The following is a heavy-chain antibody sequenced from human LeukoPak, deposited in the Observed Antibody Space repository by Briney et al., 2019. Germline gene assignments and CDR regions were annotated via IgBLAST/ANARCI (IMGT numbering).Heavy chain of an antibody. CDR3: ARRPYSSSWYYFDY. CDR1: GLTFSDYY. CDR2: ISSSGSSI. D-gene: IGHD6-13*01. J-gene: IGHJ4*02. V-gene: IGHV3-11*04. Sequence: GGSLRLSCAASGLTFSDYYMSWIRQAPGKGLEWVSYISSSGSSIFYADSVKGRFTISRDNAKNSLYLQMNSLRAEDTAVHYCARRPYSSSWYYFDYWGQGTLVTVSS.